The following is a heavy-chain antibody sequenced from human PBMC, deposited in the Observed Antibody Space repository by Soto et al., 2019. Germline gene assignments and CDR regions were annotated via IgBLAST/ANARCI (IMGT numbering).Heavy chain of an antibody. CDR3: ARGRYGDY. V-gene: IGHV1-18*01. Sequence: QVHLLHSGAEVNKPGASVKVSCKASGYTFTSYGITWVRQAPGQGLEWIGWLSAHKGNTDYAQKLHGIVIVTIDTSKSTAYMELRSLLSEDTDVYYCARGRYGDYWGQGALVNVSS. CDR1: GYTFTSYG. D-gene: IGHD1-1*01. CDR2: LSAHKGNT. J-gene: IGHJ4*02.